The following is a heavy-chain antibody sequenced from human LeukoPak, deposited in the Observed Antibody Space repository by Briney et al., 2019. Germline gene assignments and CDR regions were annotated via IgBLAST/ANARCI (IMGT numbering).Heavy chain of an antibody. CDR1: GFTFSSYG. CDR3: AKLPDPGYSSSWYFDY. V-gene: IGHV3-30*18. J-gene: IGHJ4*02. Sequence: PGGSLRLSCAASGFTFSSYGMHWVRQAPGKGLEWVAVISYDGSNKYYADSVKGRFTISRDNSKNTLYLQMNSLRAEDTAVYYCAKLPDPGYSSSWYFDYWGQGTLVTVSS. CDR2: ISYDGSNK. D-gene: IGHD6-13*01.